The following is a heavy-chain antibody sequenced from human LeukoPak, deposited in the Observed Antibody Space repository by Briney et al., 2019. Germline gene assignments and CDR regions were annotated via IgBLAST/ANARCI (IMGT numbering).Heavy chain of an antibody. V-gene: IGHV3-30-3*01. CDR1: GFTFSSYA. Sequence: PGGSLRLSCAASGFTFSSYAMHWVRQAPGKGLEWVAVISYDGSNKYYADSVKGRFTISRDNSKNTLYLQMNSLRAEDTAVYYCAGDRDEYYYDSSGYSYYFDYWGQGTLVTVSS. CDR2: ISYDGSNK. D-gene: IGHD3-22*01. J-gene: IGHJ4*02. CDR3: AGDRDEYYYDSSGYSYYFDY.